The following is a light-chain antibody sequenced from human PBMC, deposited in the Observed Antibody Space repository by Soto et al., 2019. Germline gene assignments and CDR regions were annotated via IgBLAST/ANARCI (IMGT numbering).Light chain of an antibody. V-gene: IGKV1-39*01. CDR2: AAS. J-gene: IGKJ1*01. CDR3: QQSSTTPWT. Sequence: DIQMTQSLSTLSASVGDRVTITCRASQSISSRLALYQQKPGKAPKFLISAASTLYSGVPSRFSDSGSGTDFTLTISSLQPEDFATYYCQQSSTTPWTFGQGTKVYIK. CDR1: QSISSR.